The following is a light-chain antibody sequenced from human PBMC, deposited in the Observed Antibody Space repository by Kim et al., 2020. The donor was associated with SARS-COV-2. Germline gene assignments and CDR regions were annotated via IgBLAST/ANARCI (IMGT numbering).Light chain of an antibody. CDR3: EASRV. CDR1: SRHSSYI. Sequence: ASLGSSVKPTCTLSSRHSSYIITWQQQQPGKAPRYLMYLEASGNYNKGSGVPDRFSGSSSGADRYLTISDLQSEDEADYYCEASRVFGGGTKLTVL. CDR2: LEASGNY. V-gene: IGLV4-60*03. J-gene: IGLJ3*02.